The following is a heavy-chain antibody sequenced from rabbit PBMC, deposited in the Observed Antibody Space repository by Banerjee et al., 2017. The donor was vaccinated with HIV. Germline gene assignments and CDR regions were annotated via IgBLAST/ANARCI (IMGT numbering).Heavy chain of an antibody. Sequence: QSLEESGGDLVKPGASLTLTCTASGFSFSSSYWIWWVRQAPGKGLEWIAFIYTGSSGNTWYASWVNGRFTISRSTSLNTVDLKMTGLTAADTATYFCARSISYYMDWLDLWGQGTLVTVS. CDR3: ARSISYYMDWLDL. CDR2: IYTGSSGNT. V-gene: IGHV1S43*01. J-gene: IGHJ5*01. D-gene: IGHD8-1*01. CDR1: GFSFSSSYW.